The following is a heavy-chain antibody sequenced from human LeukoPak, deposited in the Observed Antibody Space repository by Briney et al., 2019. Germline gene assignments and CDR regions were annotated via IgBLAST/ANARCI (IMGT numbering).Heavy chain of an antibody. Sequence: PSETLSLTCTVSGGSISSGSYYWSWIRQPAGKGLEWIGRIYTSGSTNYNPSLKSRVTISVDTSKNQFSLKLSSVTAADTAVYYCARRGPNYYDSSGYFTDAFDIWGQGTMVTVSS. D-gene: IGHD3-22*01. V-gene: IGHV4-61*02. CDR1: GGSISSGSYY. CDR2: IYTSGST. CDR3: ARRGPNYYDSSGYFTDAFDI. J-gene: IGHJ3*02.